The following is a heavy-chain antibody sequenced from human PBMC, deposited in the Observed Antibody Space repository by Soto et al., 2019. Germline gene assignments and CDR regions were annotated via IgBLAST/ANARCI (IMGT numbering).Heavy chain of an antibody. J-gene: IGHJ4*02. CDR1: GFTFDDYA. V-gene: IGHV3-9*01. Sequence: GGSLRLSCAASGFTFDDYAMHWVRQAPGKGLEWVSGISWNSGSIGYADSVKGRFTISRDNAKNSLYLQMNSLRAEDTALYYCAKDHGRQWLVQYYFDYWGQGTLVTVSS. CDR2: ISWNSGSI. CDR3: AKDHGRQWLVQYYFDY. D-gene: IGHD6-19*01.